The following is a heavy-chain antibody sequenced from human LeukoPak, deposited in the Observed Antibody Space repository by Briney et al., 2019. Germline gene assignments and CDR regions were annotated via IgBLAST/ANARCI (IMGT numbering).Heavy chain of an antibody. J-gene: IGHJ4*02. CDR3: ARGRISNWGFEGTLFDA. CDR1: GGSLNSYY. CDR2: ITHSGGT. Sequence: SETLSLTCTVSGGSLNSYYWSWIRQPPGKGLEWIGFITHSGGTDFDSSLGGRVTISVDTSKNQFSLRLTSMTAADTAVYFCARGRISNWGFEGTLFDAWGQGVLVSVSS. V-gene: IGHV4-59*01. D-gene: IGHD7-27*01.